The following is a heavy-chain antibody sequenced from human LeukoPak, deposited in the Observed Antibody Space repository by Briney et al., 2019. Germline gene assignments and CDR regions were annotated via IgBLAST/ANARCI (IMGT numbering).Heavy chain of an antibody. D-gene: IGHD6-19*01. CDR2: ISSSGSTI. CDR3: AREKIAVAGYFDY. V-gene: IGHV3-11*01. Sequence: LSLTCAVYGGSFSGYYWSWIRQAPGKGLEWVSYISSSGSTIYYADSVKGRFTISRDNAKNSLYLQMNSLRAEDTAVYYCAREKIAVAGYFDYWGQGTLVTVSS. CDR1: GGSFSGYY. J-gene: IGHJ4*02.